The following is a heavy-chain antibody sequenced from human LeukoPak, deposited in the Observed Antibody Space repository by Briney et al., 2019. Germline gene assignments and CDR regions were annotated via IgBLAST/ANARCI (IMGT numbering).Heavy chain of an antibody. CDR2: ISGSGGST. CDR1: GFTFSSYA. D-gene: IGHD1-26*01. J-gene: IGHJ3*02. V-gene: IGHV3-23*01. Sequence: GGSLRLSCTGSGFTFSSYAMSWVRQAPGKGLEWVSAISGSGGSTYYADSVKGRFTISRDNSKNTLYLQMNSLRAEDTAVYYCAKFSGSYRSHDAFDIWGQGTMVTVSS. CDR3: AKFSGSYRSHDAFDI.